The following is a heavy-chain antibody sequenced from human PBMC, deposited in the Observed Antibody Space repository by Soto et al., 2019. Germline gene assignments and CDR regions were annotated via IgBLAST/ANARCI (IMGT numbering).Heavy chain of an antibody. D-gene: IGHD3-22*01. J-gene: IGHJ4*02. CDR2: IYHSGST. CDR1: GGSISSSNW. CDR3: ARCDSFDY. Sequence: QVQLQESGPGLVKPSGTLSLTCAVSGGSISSSNWWSWVRQPPGKGLEWIGEIYHSGSTNYNPSLKSRLTIPVDQSKNQFSPKPCSVTAADTEVYYCARCDSFDYWGQGTLVTVSS. V-gene: IGHV4-4*02.